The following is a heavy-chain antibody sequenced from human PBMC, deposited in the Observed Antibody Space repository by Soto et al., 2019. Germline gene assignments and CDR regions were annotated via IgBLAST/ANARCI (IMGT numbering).Heavy chain of an antibody. CDR1: GGSISSSSYY. J-gene: IGHJ5*02. Sequence: SETLSLTCTVSGGSISSSSYYWGWIRQPPGKGLEWIGSIYYSGSTYYNPSLKSRVTISVDTSKNQFSLKLSSVTAADTAVYYCARHLNTVIVVGPMGFDPWGQGTLVTVSS. CDR3: ARHLNTVIVVGPMGFDP. CDR2: IYYSGST. D-gene: IGHD3-22*01. V-gene: IGHV4-39*01.